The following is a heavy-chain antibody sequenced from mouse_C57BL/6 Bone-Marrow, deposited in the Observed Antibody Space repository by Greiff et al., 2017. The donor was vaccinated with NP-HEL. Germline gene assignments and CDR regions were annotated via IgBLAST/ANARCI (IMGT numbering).Heavy chain of an antibody. CDR3: ARINYGRDY. CDR1: GYTFTSYW. D-gene: IGHD1-1*01. CDR2: IYPGSGST. Sequence: QVQLKESGAELVKPGASVKMSCKASGYTFTSYWITWVKQRPGQGLEWIGDIYPGSGSTNYNEKFKSKATLTVDTSSSTAYMQLSSLTSEDSAVYYCARINYGRDYWGQGTTLTVSS. J-gene: IGHJ2*01. V-gene: IGHV1-55*01.